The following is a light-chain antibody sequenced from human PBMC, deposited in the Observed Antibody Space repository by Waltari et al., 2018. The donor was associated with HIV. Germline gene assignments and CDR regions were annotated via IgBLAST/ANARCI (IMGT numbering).Light chain of an antibody. CDR2: EVT. CDR1: SSDIGYYDY. CDR3: SSYTRRGTVV. V-gene: IGLV2-14*01. Sequence: QSALTQPASVSGSPGQSIVLPCTGSSSDIGYYDYVSWYQQYPGQAPKALIYEVTSRPAGTSSLFSGSKSATTAFLAISKLQTDDEADYFCSSYTRRGTVVFGGGTRLTVL. J-gene: IGLJ2*01.